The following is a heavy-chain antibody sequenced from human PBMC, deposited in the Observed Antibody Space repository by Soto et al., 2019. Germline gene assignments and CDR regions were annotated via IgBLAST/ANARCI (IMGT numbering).Heavy chain of an antibody. V-gene: IGHV4-4*02. CDR3: ARDSLAGFDP. CDR1: GDSFSRSHW. Sequence: PSETLSLTCSVSGDSFSRSHWWSWVRQSPGKGLEWIGEIFLSGSTNYNLSLKTRVTISLDTSKNQYSLKLTSVTAADTAVYYCARDSLAGFDPWGQGILVP. D-gene: IGHD3-16*01. CDR2: IFLSGST. J-gene: IGHJ5*02.